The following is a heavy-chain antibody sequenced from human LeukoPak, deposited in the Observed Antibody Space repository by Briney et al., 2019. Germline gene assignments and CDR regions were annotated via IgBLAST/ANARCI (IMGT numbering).Heavy chain of an antibody. CDR2: IYYSGST. D-gene: IGHD3-22*01. Sequence: PSQTLSLTCTVSGGSISSGDYYWSWIRQPPGKGLEWIGYIYYSGSTYYNPSLKSRVTISVDTSKNQFSLKLSSVTAADTAVYYCARGRFLRYDSSRIYYYYMDVWGKGTTVTVSS. CDR3: ARGRFLRYDSSRIYYYYMDV. J-gene: IGHJ6*03. CDR1: GGSISSGDYY. V-gene: IGHV4-30-4*08.